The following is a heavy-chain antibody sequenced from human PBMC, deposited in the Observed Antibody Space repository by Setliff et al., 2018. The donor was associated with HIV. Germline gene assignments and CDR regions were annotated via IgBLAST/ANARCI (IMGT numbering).Heavy chain of an antibody. V-gene: IGHV4-39*01. CDR3: VRQGLTMNRGVPAPILYYFDY. CDR1: GASISDSKYY. J-gene: IGHJ4*02. Sequence: PSETLSLTCTVSGASISDSKYYWGWIRQPPGKGLEWIGNIHYSGTTYYNPSLRSRVTISIDTSKTQFSLKMSSVTATDTAVYYCVRQGLTMNRGVPAPILYYFDYWGQGILVTVSS. CDR2: IHYSGTT. D-gene: IGHD3-10*01.